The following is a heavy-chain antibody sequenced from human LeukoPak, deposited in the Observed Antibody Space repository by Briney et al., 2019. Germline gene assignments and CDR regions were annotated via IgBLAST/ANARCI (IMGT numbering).Heavy chain of an antibody. CDR3: ARDQQAYCGGDCYSPFDY. V-gene: IGHV1-2*02. Sequence: GASVNVSCKSSGYTFTAYYIHWMRLPHAQGLEWMGWINPNSGGTNYAQTFQGRVTMTRDTSISTAYMELSRLRSDDTAVYYCARDQQAYCGGDCYSPFDYWGQGTLVTVSS. CDR1: GYTFTAYY. J-gene: IGHJ4*02. CDR2: INPNSGGT. D-gene: IGHD2-21*02.